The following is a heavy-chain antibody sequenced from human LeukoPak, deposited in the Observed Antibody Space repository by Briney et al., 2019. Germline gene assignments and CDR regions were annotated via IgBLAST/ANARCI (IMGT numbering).Heavy chain of an antibody. J-gene: IGHJ4*02. D-gene: IGHD1-7*01. CDR2: ISISGSTI. CDR1: GFNFRSYE. Sequence: GGSLRLSCAASGFNFRSYEMNWVRQAPGKGLEWVSYISISGSTIYYADSVKGRFTISRDNAKNSLYLQMKRLRAEDTAVYYCAKKTGTMSFDYWGQGTLVTVSS. V-gene: IGHV3-48*03. CDR3: AKKTGTMSFDY.